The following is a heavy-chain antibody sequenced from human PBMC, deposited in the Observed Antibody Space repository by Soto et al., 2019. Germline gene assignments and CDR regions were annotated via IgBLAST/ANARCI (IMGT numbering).Heavy chain of an antibody. CDR3: AAILLPYYDSSGYFDY. J-gene: IGHJ4*02. CDR1: GFTFTSSA. CDR2: IVVGSGNT. Sequence: QMQLVQSGPEVKKPGTSVKVSCKASGFTFTSSAVQWVRQARGQRLEWIGWIVVGSGNTNYAQKFQERVTITRDMXTXIAYMELSSLRSEDTAVYYCAAILLPYYDSSGYFDYWGQGTLVTVSS. V-gene: IGHV1-58*01. D-gene: IGHD3-22*01.